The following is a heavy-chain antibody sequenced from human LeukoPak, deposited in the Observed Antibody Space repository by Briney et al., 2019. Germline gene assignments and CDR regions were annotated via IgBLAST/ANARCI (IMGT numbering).Heavy chain of an antibody. D-gene: IGHD6-13*01. CDR3: AKDRPNPGSSSWYDY. V-gene: IGHV3-23*01. CDR2: ISGSGGST. J-gene: IGHJ4*02. CDR1: GFTFSDYA. Sequence: GGSLRLSCAASGFTFSDYAMSWVRQAPGKGLEWVSAISGSGGSTYYADSVKGRFTISRDNSKNTLYLQMNSLRAEDTAVYYCAKDRPNPGSSSWYDYWGQGTLVTVSS.